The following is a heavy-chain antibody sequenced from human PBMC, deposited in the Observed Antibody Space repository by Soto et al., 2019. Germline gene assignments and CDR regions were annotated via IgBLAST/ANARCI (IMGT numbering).Heavy chain of an antibody. CDR2: TRNKANSYTT. CDR3: ASADDSSGYYLDY. V-gene: IGHV3-72*01. J-gene: IGHJ4*02. D-gene: IGHD3-22*01. CDR1: GFTFSDHY. Sequence: EVQLVESGGGLVHPGGSLRLSCAASGFTFSDHYMHWVRQAPGKGLEWVGRTRNKANSYTTEYAASVKGRFTISRDDSKTLLYLQMTSLKTEDTAVYYCASADDSSGYYLDYWGQGALVTVSS.